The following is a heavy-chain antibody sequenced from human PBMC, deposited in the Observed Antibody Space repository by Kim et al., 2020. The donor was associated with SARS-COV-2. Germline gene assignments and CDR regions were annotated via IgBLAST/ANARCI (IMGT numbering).Heavy chain of an antibody. V-gene: IGHV4-34*01. J-gene: IGHJ4*02. D-gene: IGHD1-26*01. CDR3: ARGVGGSHRGGKRYYFDY. CDR1: GGSFSGYY. Sequence: SETLSLTCAVYGGSFSGYYWSWIRQPPGKGLEWIGEINHSGSTNYNPSLKSRVTISVDTSKNQFSLKLSSVTAADTAVYYCARGVGGSHRGGKRYYFDYWGQGTLVTVSS. CDR2: INHSGST.